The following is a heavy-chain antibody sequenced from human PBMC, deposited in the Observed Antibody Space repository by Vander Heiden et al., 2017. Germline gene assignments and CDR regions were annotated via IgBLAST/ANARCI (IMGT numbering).Heavy chain of an antibody. CDR1: GFTFDDYA. Sequence: EVQLVESGGGLVQPGRSLRLSCAASGFTFDDYAMDWVRQAPGKGLEWVSGISWNSGSIAYADSVKGRFTISRDNAKNSQYLQMNSLRAEDTALYYCAKGGRQWLANDAFDIWGQGTMVTVSS. V-gene: IGHV3-9*01. J-gene: IGHJ3*02. CDR3: AKGGRQWLANDAFDI. CDR2: ISWNSGSI. D-gene: IGHD6-19*01.